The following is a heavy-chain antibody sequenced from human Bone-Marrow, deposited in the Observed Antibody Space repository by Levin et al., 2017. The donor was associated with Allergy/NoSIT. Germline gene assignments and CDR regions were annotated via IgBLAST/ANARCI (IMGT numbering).Heavy chain of an antibody. CDR2: IYYSGNT. D-gene: IGHD2-15*01. V-gene: IGHV4-59*01. CDR1: GASISSYY. CDR3: ARDKGGGTFDY. J-gene: IGHJ4*02. Sequence: ASETLSLTCTVSGASISSYYWSWIRQPPGKGLEWIGYIYYSGNTIYNPSLKSRVTISVDTSKNQFSLNLSSVTAADTAVYYCARDKGGGTFDYWGQGTLVTVSS.